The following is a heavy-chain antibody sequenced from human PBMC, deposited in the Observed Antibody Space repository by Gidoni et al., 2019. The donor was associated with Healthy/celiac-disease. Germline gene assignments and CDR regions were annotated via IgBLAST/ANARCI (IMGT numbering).Heavy chain of an antibody. CDR2: IKSDGSST. V-gene: IGHV3-74*01. Sequence: EVQLVESGGGLVQPGGSLRLSCAASDFTFSSYWMHWVRQAPGKWLVWVARIKSDGSSTSYAYAVKGRFTISRDNAKNTLYLQMNSLRAEDTAVDYCASIRIVGATLVDYWGQGTLVTVSS. CDR1: DFTFSSYW. D-gene: IGHD1-26*01. J-gene: IGHJ4*02. CDR3: ASIRIVGATLVDY.